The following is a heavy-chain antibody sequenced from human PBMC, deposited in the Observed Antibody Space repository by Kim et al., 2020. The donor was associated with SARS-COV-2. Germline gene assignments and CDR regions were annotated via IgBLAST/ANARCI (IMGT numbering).Heavy chain of an antibody. CDR2: ITKTGTT. D-gene: IGHD2-2*01. J-gene: IGHJ4*02. CDR3: ATGPDAFKTGH. CDR1: GGSVTSLNVY. Sequence: SETLSLTCTVSGGSVTSLNVYWSWIRQPPGKGLEWIGFITKTGTTNYNPSVNSRLTISLDTSHNHVSLNLNSVTAADTAVYYCATGPDAFKTGHWGQGILVTVSS. V-gene: IGHV4-61*03.